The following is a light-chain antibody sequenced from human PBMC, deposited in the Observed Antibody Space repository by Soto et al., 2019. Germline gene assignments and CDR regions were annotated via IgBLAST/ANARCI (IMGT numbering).Light chain of an antibody. V-gene: IGKV2-28*01. CDR1: QSLLHSNGYNY. J-gene: IGKJ4*01. CDR2: LGS. Sequence: DIVMTQSPLSLPVTPGEPASISCRSSQSLLHSNGYNYLDWYRQKPGQSPQLLIYLGSNRASGVTDRFSGSGSGTDFTLKISRVEAEDVGVYYFMQALQTPRTFGGGTKVEIK. CDR3: MQALQTPRT.